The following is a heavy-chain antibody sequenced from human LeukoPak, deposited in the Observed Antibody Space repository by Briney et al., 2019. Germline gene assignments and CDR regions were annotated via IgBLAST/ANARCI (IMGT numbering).Heavy chain of an antibody. Sequence: GRSLKLSWAAPGFTFSSYGMHWVRQAPGKGLEWVAVITYDGSNKYYADSVKGRFTISRDNSKNTLYLPMNSLRAEDTAVYYCAKDGGYGDYAVGYWGQRTLVTVSS. V-gene: IGHV3-30*18. J-gene: IGHJ4*02. CDR2: ITYDGSNK. CDR1: GFTFSSYG. D-gene: IGHD4-17*01. CDR3: AKDGGYGDYAVGY.